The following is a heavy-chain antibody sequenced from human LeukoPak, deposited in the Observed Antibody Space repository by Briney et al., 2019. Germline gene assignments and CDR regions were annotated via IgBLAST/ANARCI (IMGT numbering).Heavy chain of an antibody. D-gene: IGHD6-13*01. CDR3: ARSPYSSSWYGNFDY. J-gene: IGHJ4*02. Sequence: PSETLSLTCAVYGGSFSGYYWSWIRQPPGKGLEWIGEINHSGSTNYNPSLKSRVTISVDTSKNQFSLKLSSVTAADTAVYYCARSPYSSSWYGNFDYWGQGTLVTVSS. CDR2: INHSGST. V-gene: IGHV4-34*01. CDR1: GGSFSGYY.